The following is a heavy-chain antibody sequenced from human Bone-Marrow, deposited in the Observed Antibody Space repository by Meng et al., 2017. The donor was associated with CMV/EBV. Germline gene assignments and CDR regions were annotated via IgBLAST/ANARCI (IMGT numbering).Heavy chain of an antibody. J-gene: IGHJ4*02. CDR1: GFPVSSYG. Sequence: LGFPVSSYGMSWVRQAPGKGLGWVSAISGSGGSKYYGGSVKGRFTISRDNSKNTLYLQMNSLRAEDTAVYYCAKAGWGVMVRTPLDYWGQGTLVTVSS. V-gene: IGHV3-23*01. CDR2: ISGSGGSK. D-gene: IGHD3-10*01. CDR3: AKAGWGVMVRTPLDY.